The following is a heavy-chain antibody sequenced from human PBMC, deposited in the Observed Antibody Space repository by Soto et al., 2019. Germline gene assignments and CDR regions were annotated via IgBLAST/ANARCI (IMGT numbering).Heavy chain of an antibody. D-gene: IGHD6-6*01. V-gene: IGHV5-51*01. Sequence: GESLKISCKGSGYSFTSYWIGWVRQMPGKGLEWMGIIYPGDSDTRYSPSFQGQVTISADKSISTAYLQWSSLKASDTAMYYCARYSSSSLSYYYGMDVWGQGTTVTVSS. CDR2: IYPGDSDT. CDR1: GYSFTSYW. J-gene: IGHJ6*02. CDR3: ARYSSSSLSYYYGMDV.